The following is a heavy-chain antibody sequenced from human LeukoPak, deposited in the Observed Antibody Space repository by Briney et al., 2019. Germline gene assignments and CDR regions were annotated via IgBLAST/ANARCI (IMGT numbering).Heavy chain of an antibody. V-gene: IGHV4-39*07. CDR2: INHSGST. J-gene: IGHJ4*02. CDR3: ARGLPQYSYGFGSVRKHPYFDY. Sequence: PSETLSLTCTVSGGSISSGGYYWSWIRQPPGKGLEWIGEINHSGSTNYNPSLKSRVTISVDTSKNQFSLKLSSVTAADTAVYYCARGLPQYSYGFGSVRKHPYFDYWGQGTLVTVSS. CDR1: GGSISSGGYY. D-gene: IGHD5-18*01.